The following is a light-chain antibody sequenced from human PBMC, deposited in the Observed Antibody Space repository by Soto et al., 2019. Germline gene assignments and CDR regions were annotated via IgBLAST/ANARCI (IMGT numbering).Light chain of an antibody. CDR3: QSSCGNTLPV. Sequence: NFMLTQPHSVSESPGKTVTISCTGSSGSIASNYVQWYQQRPGSAPTTVIYEDKKRPSGVPDRFSGSIDSSSNSASLTISGLKTDDEAEYKSQSSCGNTLPVFGGGTQLTVL. V-gene: IGLV6-57*02. CDR1: SGSIASNY. CDR2: EDK. J-gene: IGLJ7*01.